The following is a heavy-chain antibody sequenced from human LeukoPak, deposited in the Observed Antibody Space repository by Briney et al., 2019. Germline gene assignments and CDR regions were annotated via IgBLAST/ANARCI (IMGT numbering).Heavy chain of an antibody. D-gene: IGHD3-16*01. CDR1: GFTFDRHT. Sequence: GGSLRLSCAASGFTFDRHTMHWVRQPPGKGPEWVSLIGWDGTNIDYADSVKGRFTISRDNSKNFVYLQMYSLRTEDTALYYCTKDMDWGMDVWGQGTTVIVS. CDR3: TKDMDWGMDV. CDR2: IGWDGTNI. V-gene: IGHV3-43*01. J-gene: IGHJ6*02.